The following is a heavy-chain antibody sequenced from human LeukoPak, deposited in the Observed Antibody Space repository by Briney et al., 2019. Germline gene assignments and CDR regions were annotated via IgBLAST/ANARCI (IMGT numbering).Heavy chain of an antibody. V-gene: IGHV3-23*01. J-gene: IGHJ6*02. CDR2: ISGSGGST. CDR1: GFTVSSNY. CDR3: AKGGTYCSSTSCSQIVYYYYGMDV. D-gene: IGHD2-2*01. Sequence: GGSLRLSCAASGFTVSSNYMSWVRQAPGKGLEWVSAISGSGGSTYYADSVKGRFTISRDNSKNTLYLQMNSLRAEDTAVYYCAKGGTYCSSTSCSQIVYYYYGMDVWGQGTTVTVSS.